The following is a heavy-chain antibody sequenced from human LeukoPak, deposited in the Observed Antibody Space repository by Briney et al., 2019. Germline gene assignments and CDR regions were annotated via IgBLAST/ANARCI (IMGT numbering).Heavy chain of an antibody. Sequence: SETLSLTCTVSGGSISSSSYYWGWIRQPPGKGLEWIGSIYYSGSTYYNPSLKSRVTMSVDTSKNQFSLKLNSVTAADTAVYYCAREGPTPTSYFDYWGQGSLVTVSS. CDR3: AREGPTPTSYFDY. CDR1: GGSISSSSYY. V-gene: IGHV4-39*07. J-gene: IGHJ4*02. CDR2: IYYSGST.